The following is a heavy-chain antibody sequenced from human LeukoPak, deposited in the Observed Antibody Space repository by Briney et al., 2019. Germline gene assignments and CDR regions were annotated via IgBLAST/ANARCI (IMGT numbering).Heavy chain of an antibody. D-gene: IGHD3-10*01. CDR2: MNPNSGNT. V-gene: IGHV1-8*03. CDR1: GYTFTSYD. J-gene: IGHJ4*02. Sequence: ASVKVSCKASGYTFTSYDINWVRQATGQGLEWMGWMNPNSGNTGYAQKFQGRVTITRNTSINTAYMELSSLRSEDTAVYYCARGYYGSGSYYMGYWGQGTLVTVSS. CDR3: ARGYYGSGSYYMGY.